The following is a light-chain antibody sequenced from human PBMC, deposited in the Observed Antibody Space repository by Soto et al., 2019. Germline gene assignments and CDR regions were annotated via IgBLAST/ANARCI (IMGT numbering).Light chain of an antibody. CDR1: YSDIGSYNY. V-gene: IGLV2-14*03. CDR3: SSYTSSDSRVI. J-gene: IGLJ2*01. Sequence: QSALTQPASVSGSPGQSVSISCTGSYSDIGSYNYVSWYQQHPGKAPKLIIYDVGNRPSGISNRFSGSKSGITAALTISGLQSDDEADYFCSSYTSSDSRVIFGGGTKLTVL. CDR2: DVG.